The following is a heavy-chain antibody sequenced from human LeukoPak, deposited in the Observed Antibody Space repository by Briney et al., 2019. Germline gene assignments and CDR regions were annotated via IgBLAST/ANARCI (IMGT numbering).Heavy chain of an antibody. CDR1: GFTFSSYW. Sequence: GGSLRPSCAASGFTFSSYWMSRVRQAPGKGLEWVANIKQDGSEKYYVDSVKGRFTISRDNAKNSLYLQMNSLRAEDTAVYYCARGGQLVRLDWFDPWGQGTLVTVSS. D-gene: IGHD6-6*01. CDR2: IKQDGSEK. V-gene: IGHV3-7*01. J-gene: IGHJ5*02. CDR3: ARGGQLVRLDWFDP.